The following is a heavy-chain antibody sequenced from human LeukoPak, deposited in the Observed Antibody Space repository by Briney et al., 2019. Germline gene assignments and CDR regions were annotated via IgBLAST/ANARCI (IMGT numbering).Heavy chain of an antibody. D-gene: IGHD3-22*01. CDR3: ARGQGYYDSRVLGY. CDR2: INHSGST. Sequence: SETLSLTCAVYGGSFSGYYWSWIRQPPGKGLEWIGEINHSGSTNYNPSLKSRVTISVDTSKNQFSLKLSSVTAADTAVYYCARGQGYYDSRVLGYWGQGTLVTVPS. V-gene: IGHV4-34*01. CDR1: GGSFSGYY. J-gene: IGHJ4*02.